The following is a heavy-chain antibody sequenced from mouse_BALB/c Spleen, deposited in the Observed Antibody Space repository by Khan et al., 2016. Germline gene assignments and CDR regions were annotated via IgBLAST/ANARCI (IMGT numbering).Heavy chain of an antibody. CDR1: GYSITSDYA. V-gene: IGHV3-2*02. J-gene: IGHJ3*01. CDR2: ISYSGST. Sequence: EVQLVESGPGLVKPSQSLSLTCTVTGYSITSDYAWNWIRQFPGNKLEWMGYISYSGSTSYNPSLKSRISITRDTSKNQFFLQLNSVTTEDTATYYCAREKNPAWLAYWYQGTLVTVSA. CDR3: AREKNPAWLAY.